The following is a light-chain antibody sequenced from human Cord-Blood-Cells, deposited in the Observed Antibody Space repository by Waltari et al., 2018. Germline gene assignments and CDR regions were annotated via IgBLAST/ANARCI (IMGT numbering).Light chain of an antibody. Sequence: SVLTQPPSASGTPGQRVTISCSGSSSNIGSNTVNWYQQLPGTAPKLLIYSNNQRPSGVPDRFSGSKSGTSASLAISGIQSEDEADYYCAAWDDSLNGVVFGGGTKLTVL. V-gene: IGLV1-44*01. J-gene: IGLJ2*01. CDR1: SSNIGSNT. CDR3: AAWDDSLNGVV. CDR2: SNN.